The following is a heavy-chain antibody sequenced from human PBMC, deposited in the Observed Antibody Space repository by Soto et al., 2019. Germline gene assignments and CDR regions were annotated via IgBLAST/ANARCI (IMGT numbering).Heavy chain of an antibody. Sequence: QVQLVQSGAEVKKPGASVKVSCKASGYTFTSYGISWVRQAPGQGLEWMGWISAYNGNTNYAQNLQGRVTMTTDTSKSTAYMEIRSLRSDDKAVYYWAYEYYDGSGGAYWGQGTLVTVSS. CDR1: GYTFTSYG. CDR2: ISAYNGNT. CDR3: AYEYYDGSGGAY. V-gene: IGHV1-18*01. D-gene: IGHD3-10*01. J-gene: IGHJ4*02.